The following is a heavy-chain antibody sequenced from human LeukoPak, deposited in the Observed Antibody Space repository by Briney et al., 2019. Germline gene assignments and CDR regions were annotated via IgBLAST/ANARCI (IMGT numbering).Heavy chain of an antibody. V-gene: IGHV3-23*01. J-gene: IGHJ4*02. CDR2: ISGSGGTT. CDR3: AKNDYCGSTTSYCLGVDY. Sequence: GGSLRLSCAASGFTFSNYAVTWVRQAPGKGLEWVSSISGSGGTTYYADSVKGRFTISRDNSRNTLYLQMNSLRAEDTAVYYCAKNDYCGSTTSYCLGVDYWGQGTLVTFSS. D-gene: IGHD2-2*01. CDR1: GFTFSNYA.